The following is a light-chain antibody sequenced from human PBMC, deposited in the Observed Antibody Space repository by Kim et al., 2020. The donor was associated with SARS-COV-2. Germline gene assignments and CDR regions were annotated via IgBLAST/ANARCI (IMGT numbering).Light chain of an antibody. Sequence: QSVASSCIGTSSDVGGYNYVSGYQQHPGKAPSLVIYEVSKRPSGFPDRFSGSKSGNTASLTVSGLQAEDEADYYCSSYAGSNNFGVFGGGTQLTVL. V-gene: IGLV2-8*01. CDR3: SSYAGSNNFGV. CDR1: SSDVGGYNY. J-gene: IGLJ2*01. CDR2: EVS.